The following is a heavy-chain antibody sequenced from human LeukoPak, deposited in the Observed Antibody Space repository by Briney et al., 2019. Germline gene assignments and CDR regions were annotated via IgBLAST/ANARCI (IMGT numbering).Heavy chain of an antibody. V-gene: IGHV3-30-3*01. D-gene: IGHD3-22*01. CDR2: ISYDGSNK. Sequence: GGSLRLSCAASGFTFSSYAMHWVRQAPGKGLEWVAAISYDGSNKYYADSVKGRFTISRDNSKNTLYLQMNSLRAEDTAVYYCARDYYDSSGYYPDYWGQGTLVTVSS. CDR3: ARDYYDSSGYYPDY. CDR1: GFTFSSYA. J-gene: IGHJ4*02.